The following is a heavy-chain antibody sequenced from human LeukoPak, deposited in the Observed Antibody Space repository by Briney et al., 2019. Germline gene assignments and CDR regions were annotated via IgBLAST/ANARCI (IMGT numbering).Heavy chain of an antibody. CDR3: ARVVVAATGDY. Sequence: GGSLRLSCAASGFTFSSYEMNWVRQAPGKGLEWVSSISSSSSYIYYADSVKGRFTISRDNAKNSLYLQMNSLRAEDTAVYYCARVVVAATGDYWGQGTLVTVSS. D-gene: IGHD2-15*01. V-gene: IGHV3-21*01. CDR1: GFTFSSYE. J-gene: IGHJ4*02. CDR2: ISSSSSYI.